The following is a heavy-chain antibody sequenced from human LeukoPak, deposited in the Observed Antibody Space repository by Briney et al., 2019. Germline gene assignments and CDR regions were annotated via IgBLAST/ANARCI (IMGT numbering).Heavy chain of an antibody. CDR2: IYYSGST. D-gene: IGHD3-10*01. CDR3: ARLLGRVDNWFDP. J-gene: IGHJ5*02. Sequence: SETLSLTCTLSGGSISSRYWSWIRQPPGKGLEWIGYIYYSGSTNYNPSLKSRVTISVDTSKNQFSLKLSSVTAADTAVYYCARLLGRVDNWFDPWGQGTLVTVSS. CDR1: GGSISSRY. V-gene: IGHV4-59*11.